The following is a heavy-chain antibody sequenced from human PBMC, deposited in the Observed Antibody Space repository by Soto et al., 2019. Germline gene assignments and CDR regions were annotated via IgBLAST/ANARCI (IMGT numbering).Heavy chain of an antibody. Sequence: PGGSLRLSCVDSEFPFRSYWISWVRQAPGKGLEWVANINEDGSQKYYDDSVEGRFTISRDNAEKSLYLQMNSLRVEDTAIYYCARDEIGGYFQQWGQGTQVTVSS. CDR3: ARDEIGGYFQQ. CDR1: EFPFRSYW. J-gene: IGHJ1*01. D-gene: IGHD2-15*01. V-gene: IGHV3-7*04. CDR2: INEDGSQK.